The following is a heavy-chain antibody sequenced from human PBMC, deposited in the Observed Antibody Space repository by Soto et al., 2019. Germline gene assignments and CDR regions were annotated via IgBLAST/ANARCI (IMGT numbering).Heavy chain of an antibody. D-gene: IGHD2-21*01. Sequence: GGSLRLSCAASGFTFSSYWMHWVRQAPGKGLVWASHINSDGTTTTYADSVKGRFTISRDNAKNTLYLQMNSLRAEDTAVYYFASPILAGGGQGTLVTVSS. CDR1: GFTFSSYW. CDR3: ASPILAG. V-gene: IGHV3-74*01. J-gene: IGHJ4*02. CDR2: INSDGTTT.